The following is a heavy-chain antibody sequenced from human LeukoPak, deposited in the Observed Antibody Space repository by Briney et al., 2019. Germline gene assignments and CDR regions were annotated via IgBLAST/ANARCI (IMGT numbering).Heavy chain of an antibody. CDR2: ISGGGSAT. J-gene: IGHJ6*02. Sequence: PGGSLRLSCAASGFTFSNYGLSWVRQAPGKGLEWVSAISGGGSATYYADSVKGRFTISRDNSKNTLFLQMNTLRADDTAVYYCAGGAGVYYYGMGVWGQGTSVTVSS. CDR1: GFTFSNYG. CDR3: AGGAGVYYYGMGV. V-gene: IGHV3-23*01.